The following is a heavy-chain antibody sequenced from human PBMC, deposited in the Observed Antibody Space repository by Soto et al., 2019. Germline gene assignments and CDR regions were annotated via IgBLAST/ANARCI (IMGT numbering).Heavy chain of an antibody. V-gene: IGHV4-39*01. Sequence: QLQLQESCPGLVKPSETLSLTCRVSDGSMNIDSSYWGWIRQPSGKGLEWIGVINHSGSTYHNLSLKGRVTMSVDASRNQFSLKLTSMTAADTAVYYCARLGGYVSVGYYYLWDSWGQGTLVTVSS. CDR3: ARLGGYVSVGYYYLWDS. J-gene: IGHJ4*02. D-gene: IGHD3-22*01. CDR1: DGSMNIDSSY. CDR2: INHSGST.